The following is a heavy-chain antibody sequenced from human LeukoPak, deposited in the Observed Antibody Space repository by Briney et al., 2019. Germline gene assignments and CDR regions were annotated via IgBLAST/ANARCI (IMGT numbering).Heavy chain of an antibody. CDR2: IYHSGST. CDR3: TRESSLGYCNDGRCQEYFQH. D-gene: IGHD2-15*01. J-gene: IGHJ1*01. CDR1: GGSISSSNW. V-gene: IGHV4-4*02. Sequence: SGTLSLTCAVSGGSISSSNWWSWVRQPPGKGLEWIGEIYHSGSTYYNPSLKSRVTISVDTSKNQFSLKLSSVTAADTAVYYCTRESSLGYCNDGRCQEYFQHWGQGTLVTVSS.